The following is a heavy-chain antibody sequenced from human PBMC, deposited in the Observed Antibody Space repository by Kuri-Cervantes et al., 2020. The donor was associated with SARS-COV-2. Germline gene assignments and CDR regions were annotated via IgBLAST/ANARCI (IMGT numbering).Heavy chain of an antibody. CDR2: ISDSGGST. CDR1: GFTCSSYT. J-gene: IGHJ6*02. V-gene: IGHV3-23*01. Sequence: GGSLRLSCAASGFTCSSYTMSWVRNAPGTGLEWVASISDSGGSTYYADSVKGRFTISRANGKNSLYLQMNSLTDEDTAVYYRARDHGEFDYYYYGMNVWGQGTTVTVSS. D-gene: IGHD3-10*01. CDR3: ARDHGEFDYYYYGMNV.